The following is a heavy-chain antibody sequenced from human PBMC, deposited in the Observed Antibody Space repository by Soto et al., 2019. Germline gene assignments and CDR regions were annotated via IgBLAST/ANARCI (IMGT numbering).Heavy chain of an antibody. V-gene: IGHV3-30*18. Sequence: GGSLRLSCAASGVTFNSVGMHWLRKAQVKGLEWVAVISYDGSNKYYADSVKGRFTISRDNSKNTLYLQMNSLRAEDTAVYYCAKGVDIVVVPAAREDYYYYMDVWGKGTTVTVSS. CDR2: ISYDGSNK. CDR3: AKGVDIVVVPAAREDYYYYMDV. J-gene: IGHJ6*03. D-gene: IGHD2-2*03. CDR1: GVTFNSVG.